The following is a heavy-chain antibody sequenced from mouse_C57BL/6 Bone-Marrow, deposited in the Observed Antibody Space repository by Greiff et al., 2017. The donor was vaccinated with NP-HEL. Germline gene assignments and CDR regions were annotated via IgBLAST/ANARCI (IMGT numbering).Heavy chain of an antibody. J-gene: IGHJ4*01. CDR3: ARRGGSRDYAMDY. CDR1: GFTFSSYA. V-gene: IGHV5-4*03. Sequence: DVQLVESGGGLVKPGGSLKLSCAASGFTFSSYAMSWVRQTPEKRLEWVATISDGGSYTYYPDNVKGRFTISRDNAKNNLYLQMSHLKSEDTAMYYCARRGGSRDYAMDYWGQGTSVTVSS. D-gene: IGHD1-1*01. CDR2: ISDGGSYT.